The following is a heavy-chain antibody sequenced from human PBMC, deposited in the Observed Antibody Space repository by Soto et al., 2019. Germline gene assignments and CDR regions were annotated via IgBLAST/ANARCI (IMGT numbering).Heavy chain of an antibody. CDR3: ARLDDYGYTIDY. D-gene: IGHD5-12*01. CDR2: IYPGDSDT. Sequence: PGESLKISCNGSGYSFTIHWIAWVRQMPGKGLEWMGIIYPGDSDTRYSPSFEGQVTMSGDKSISTAYVQWDSLKASDTAMYYCARLDDYGYTIDYWGQGTLVTVSS. J-gene: IGHJ4*02. V-gene: IGHV5-51*01. CDR1: GYSFTIHW.